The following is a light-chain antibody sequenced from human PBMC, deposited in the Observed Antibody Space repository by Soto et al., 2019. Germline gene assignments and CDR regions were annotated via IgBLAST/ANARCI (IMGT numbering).Light chain of an antibody. V-gene: IGKV1-9*01. CDR1: QGINSY. CDR3: HQLKSYPLT. J-gene: IGKJ4*01. CDR2: AAS. Sequence: DIQLTQSPSFLSASVGDRVTITCRASQGINSYVAWYQQKSGKAPKLLIYAASTLQSGVPSRFSGSGSETEFTLTISSLQPEDFAIYHCHQLKSYPLTFGGGTKVEIK.